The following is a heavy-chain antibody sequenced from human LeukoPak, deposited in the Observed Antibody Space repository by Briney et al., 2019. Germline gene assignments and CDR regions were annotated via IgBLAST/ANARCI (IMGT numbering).Heavy chain of an antibody. CDR1: GFTFSSYS. J-gene: IGHJ4*02. Sequence: PGGSLRLSCAASGFTFSSYSMNWVRQAPGKGLEWVSSISSSSSYIYYADSVKGRFTISRDNSKNTLYLQMNSLRAEDTAVYYCAKGRYYYGSGSYHKFDYWGQGTLVTVSS. D-gene: IGHD3-10*01. CDR3: AKGRYYYGSGSYHKFDY. CDR2: ISSSSSYI. V-gene: IGHV3-21*01.